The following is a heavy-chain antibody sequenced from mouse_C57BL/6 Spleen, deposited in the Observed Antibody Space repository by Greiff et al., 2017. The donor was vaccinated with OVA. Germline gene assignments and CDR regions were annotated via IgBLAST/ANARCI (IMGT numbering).Heavy chain of an antibody. CDR3: TRIYYGNYAWFAY. J-gene: IGHJ3*01. V-gene: IGHV14-1*01. CDR2: IDPEDGDT. CDR1: GFNIKDYY. Sequence: VKLVESGAELVRPGASVKLSCTASGFNIKDYYMHWVKQRPEQGLEWIVRIDPEDGDTEYAPKFQGKATMTADTSSNTAYLQLSSLTSEDTAVYYCTRIYYGNYAWFAYWGQGTLVTVSA. D-gene: IGHD2-1*01.